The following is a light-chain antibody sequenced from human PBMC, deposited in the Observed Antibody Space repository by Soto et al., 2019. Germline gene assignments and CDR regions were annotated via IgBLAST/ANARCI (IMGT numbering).Light chain of an antibody. CDR3: SSYTCSSTPYV. CDR1: SSDVGGYNY. Sequence: QSALTQPASVSGSPGQSITISCTGTSSDVGGYNYVSWYQQLPGKAPKLMIYEVSNGPSGVSNRFSGSKSGNTASLTISGLQAEDEADYYCSSYTCSSTPYVFGTGTKVTVL. V-gene: IGLV2-14*01. J-gene: IGLJ1*01. CDR2: EVS.